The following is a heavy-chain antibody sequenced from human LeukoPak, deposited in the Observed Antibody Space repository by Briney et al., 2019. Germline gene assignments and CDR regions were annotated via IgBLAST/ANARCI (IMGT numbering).Heavy chain of an antibody. CDR3: AREVLEWAAAGNYFDY. J-gene: IGHJ4*02. V-gene: IGHV3-48*01. Sequence: PGGSLRLSCVASGFTFSSYSMNWVRQAPGKGLEWVSYIGSGSTGIYYADSVKGRFSISRDDAKSSLYLQLNSLRAEDTAVYYCAREVLEWAAAGNYFDYWGQGTLVTVSS. D-gene: IGHD6-13*01. CDR1: GFTFSSYS. CDR2: IGSGSTGI.